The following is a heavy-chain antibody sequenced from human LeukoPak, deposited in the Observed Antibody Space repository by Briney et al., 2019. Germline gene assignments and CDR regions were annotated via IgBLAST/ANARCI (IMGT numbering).Heavy chain of an antibody. CDR2: INSDGSST. CDR1: GFTFSSYW. D-gene: IGHD6-25*01. J-gene: IGHJ3*02. Sequence: GGSLRLSRAASGFTFSSYWMHWVRQAPGKGLVWVSRINSDGSSTTYADSVKGRFTISRDNAKNTLYLQMNSLRAEDTAVYYCARRSAAKDAFDIWGQGTKVTVSS. CDR3: ARRSAAKDAFDI. V-gene: IGHV3-74*01.